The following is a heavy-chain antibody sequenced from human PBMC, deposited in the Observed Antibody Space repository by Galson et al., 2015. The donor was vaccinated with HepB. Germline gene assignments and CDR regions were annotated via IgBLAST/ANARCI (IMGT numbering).Heavy chain of an antibody. CDR1: GYTFTRYA. D-gene: IGHD6-13*01. CDR3: ARGEWVWGAAAGPGDY. Sequence: SVKVSCKASGYTFTRYAMHWVRQAPGQRLEWMGWINAGNGNTKYSQKFQGRVTITWDTSASTAYMVLSSLRSEDTTVYYCARGEWVWGAAAGPGDYWGQGTLVTVSS. V-gene: IGHV1-3*01. CDR2: INAGNGNT. J-gene: IGHJ4*02.